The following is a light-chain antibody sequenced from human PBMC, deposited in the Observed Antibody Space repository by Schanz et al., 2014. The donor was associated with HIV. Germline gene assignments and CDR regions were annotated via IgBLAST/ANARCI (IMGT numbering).Light chain of an antibody. Sequence: QSVLTQPPSVSGAPGQGVTISCTGSNSNIGAGYDVHWYQHLPGTAPKLIIYGNTNRPSGVPDRFSGSKSGTSASLAITGLQAEDEADYYCCSYAGSPYVFGTGTKVTVL. V-gene: IGLV1-40*01. J-gene: IGLJ1*01. CDR3: CSYAGSPYV. CDR1: NSNIGAGYD. CDR2: GNT.